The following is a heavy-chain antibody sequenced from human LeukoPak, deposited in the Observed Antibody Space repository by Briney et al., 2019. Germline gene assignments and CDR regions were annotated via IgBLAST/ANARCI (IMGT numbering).Heavy chain of an antibody. V-gene: IGHV1-8*03. CDR2: MNPNSGNT. Sequence: ASVKVSCKASGYTFTSYDINWVRQATGQGLEWMGWMNPNSGNTGYAQKFQGRVTITRNTSISTAYMELSSLRSEDTAVYYCARSITIFGVVMSYYFDYWAREPWSPSPQ. D-gene: IGHD3-3*01. CDR1: GYTFTSYD. J-gene: IGHJ4*02. CDR3: ARSITIFGVVMSYYFDY.